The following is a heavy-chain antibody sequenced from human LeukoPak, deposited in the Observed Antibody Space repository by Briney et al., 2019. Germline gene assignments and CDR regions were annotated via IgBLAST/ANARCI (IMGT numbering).Heavy chain of an antibody. V-gene: IGHV3-21*01. CDR3: AREQSYYTSGSYYNVLDY. CDR2: ISTSSSYI. CDR1: GFTFSTYP. Sequence: PGGSLRLSCAASGFTFSTYPMSWVRQAPGKGLEWVSSISTSSSYIYYADSMKGRLTISRDNAKNSLYLQMNSLRAEDTAVYYCAREQSYYTSGSYYNVLDYWGQGTLVTVSS. J-gene: IGHJ4*02. D-gene: IGHD3-10*01.